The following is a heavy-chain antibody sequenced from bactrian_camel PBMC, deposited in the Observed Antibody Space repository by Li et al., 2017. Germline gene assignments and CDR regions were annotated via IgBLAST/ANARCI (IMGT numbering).Heavy chain of an antibody. CDR2: IGNAGTT. Sequence: QVQLVESGGGLVQPGGSLRLSCAASGFTLSSYRTYWVRQAPGKGLEWIAGIGNAGTTYYGDSVEGRATVSRDNAKSTVYLQMNSLKPEDTAVYYCVRGWDDDTWSFNYWGQGTQVTVS. CDR1: GFTLSSYR. D-gene: IGHD3*01. J-gene: IGHJ4*01. V-gene: IGHV3S6*01. CDR3: VRGWDDDTWSFNY.